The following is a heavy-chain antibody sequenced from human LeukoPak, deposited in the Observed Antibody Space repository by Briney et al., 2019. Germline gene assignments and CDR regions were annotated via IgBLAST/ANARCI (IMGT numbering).Heavy chain of an antibody. D-gene: IGHD5-18*01. J-gene: IGHJ6*03. CDR1: GYSISSGYY. CDR3: ARTTEGGYSYGYFYYYYMDV. CDR2: IYYSGST. Sequence: SETLSLTCTVSGYSISSGYYWGWIRQPPGKGLEWIGYIYYSGSTNYKSSLKSRVTISVDTSKNQFSLKLSSVTAADTAVYYCARTTEGGYSYGYFYYYYMDVWGKETTVTISS. V-gene: IGHV4-38-2*02.